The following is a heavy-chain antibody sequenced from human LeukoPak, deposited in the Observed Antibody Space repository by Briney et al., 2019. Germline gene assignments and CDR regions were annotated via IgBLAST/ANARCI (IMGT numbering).Heavy chain of an antibody. J-gene: IGHJ4*02. V-gene: IGHV3-9*03. D-gene: IGHD3-22*01. CDR3: AKDMGLGYDSSGLAFDY. CDR2: ISWNSGSI. CDR1: GFTFDDYA. Sequence: PGGSLRLSCAASGFTFDDYAMHWVRQAPGKGLEWVSGISWNSGSIGYADSVKGRFTISRDNAKNSLYLQMDSLRAEDMALYYCAKDMGLGYDSSGLAFDYWGQGTLVTVSS.